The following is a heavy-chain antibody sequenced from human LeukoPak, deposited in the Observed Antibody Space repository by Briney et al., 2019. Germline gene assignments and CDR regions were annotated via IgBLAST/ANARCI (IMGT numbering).Heavy chain of an antibody. CDR3: ARGSTARYYYDSSGYYRRAVDY. V-gene: IGHV1-18*01. Sequence: ASVKVSCKASGYTFTSYGISWVRQAPGHVLEWMGWIGAYNGNTYYAQKFQGRVTMTTDTSTSTAYMELRSLRSDDTAVYYCARGSTARYYYDSSGYYRRAVDYWGQGTLVTISS. CDR1: GYTFTSYG. D-gene: IGHD3-22*01. CDR2: IGAYNGNT. J-gene: IGHJ4*02.